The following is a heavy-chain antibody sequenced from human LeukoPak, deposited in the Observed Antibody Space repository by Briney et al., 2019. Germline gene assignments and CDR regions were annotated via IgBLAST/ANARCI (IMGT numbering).Heavy chain of an antibody. V-gene: IGHV4-59*01. CDR2: IYYSGST. Sequence: SETLSLTCTVSGGSISSYYWSWLRQPPGKGLEWIGYIYYSGSTNYNPSLKSRVTISVDTSKNQFSLKLSSVTAADTAVYYCARGLSSGWYAGDAFDIWGQGTMVTVSS. D-gene: IGHD6-19*01. CDR1: GGSISSYY. CDR3: ARGLSSGWYAGDAFDI. J-gene: IGHJ3*02.